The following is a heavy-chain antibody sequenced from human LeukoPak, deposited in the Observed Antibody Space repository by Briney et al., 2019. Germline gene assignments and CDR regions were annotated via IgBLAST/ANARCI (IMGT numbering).Heavy chain of an antibody. J-gene: IGHJ6*03. Sequence: ASVKVSRKASGYTFTGYYMHWVRQAPGQGLEWMGWINPNSGGTNYAQKFQGRVTMTRDTSISTAYMELSRLRSDDTAVYYCARSGGYCSSTSCRYYYYYYYMDVWGKGTTVTVSS. CDR2: INPNSGGT. D-gene: IGHD2-2*01. V-gene: IGHV1-2*02. CDR1: GYTFTGYY. CDR3: ARSGGYCSSTSCRYYYYYYYMDV.